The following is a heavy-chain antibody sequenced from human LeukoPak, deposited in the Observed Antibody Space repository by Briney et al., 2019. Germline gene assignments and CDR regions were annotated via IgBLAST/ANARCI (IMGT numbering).Heavy chain of an antibody. J-gene: IGHJ4*02. V-gene: IGHV4-59*01. CDR3: AREVAVAETPYYFDY. CDR1: GGSISSYY. D-gene: IGHD6-19*01. Sequence: PSETLSLTCTVSGGSISSYYWSWIRQPPGKGLEWIGYIYYGGSTNYNPSLKSRVTISVDTSKNQFSLKLSSVTAADTAVYYCAREVAVAETPYYFDYWGQGTLVTVSS. CDR2: IYYGGST.